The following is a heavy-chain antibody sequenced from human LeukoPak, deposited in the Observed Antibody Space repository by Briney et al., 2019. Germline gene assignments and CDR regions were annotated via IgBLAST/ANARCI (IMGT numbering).Heavy chain of an antibody. D-gene: IGHD3-10*01. CDR2: INHSGST. J-gene: IGHJ4*02. V-gene: IGHV4-34*01. CDR3: ARVRNYGSGSYYPYYFDY. Sequence: PSETLSLTCAVYGGSFSGYYWSWIRQPPGKGLEWIGEINHSGSTNYNPSLRSRVTISVDTSKNQFSLKLSSVTAADTAMYYCARVRNYGSGSYYPYYFDYWGQGTLVTVSS. CDR1: GGSFSGYY.